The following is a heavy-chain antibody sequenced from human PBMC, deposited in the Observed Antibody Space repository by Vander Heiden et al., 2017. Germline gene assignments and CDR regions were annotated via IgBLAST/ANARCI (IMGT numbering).Heavy chain of an antibody. CDR1: GYTFTSDD. J-gene: IGHJ4*02. CDR2: INPSGGST. Sequence: HVQLVQSGAEVNKPGASVKVSCEASGYTFTSDDMHWVRQAPGQGREWSGIINPSGGSTSYAQKVQGRVTMTRDTATTTVYMELRRLRYEETAVYYCARDSCCGKSDFDSWGQGTLVTVSS. CDR3: ARDSCCGKSDFDS. V-gene: IGHV1-46*03. D-gene: IGHD2-15*01.